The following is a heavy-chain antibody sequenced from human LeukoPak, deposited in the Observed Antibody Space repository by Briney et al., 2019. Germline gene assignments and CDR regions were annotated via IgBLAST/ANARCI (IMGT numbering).Heavy chain of an antibody. CDR1: GFTFDDYA. J-gene: IGHJ4*02. V-gene: IGHV3-43D*03. CDR3: AKDLTPMGYGGYVHY. D-gene: IGHD1-26*01. CDR2: ISWDGGST. Sequence: GGSLRLSCAASGFTFDDYAMHWVRQAPGKGLEWVSLISWDGGSTYYADSVKGRFTISRDNSKNSLYLQMNSLRAEDTALYYCAKDLTPMGYGGYVHYWGQGTLVTVSS.